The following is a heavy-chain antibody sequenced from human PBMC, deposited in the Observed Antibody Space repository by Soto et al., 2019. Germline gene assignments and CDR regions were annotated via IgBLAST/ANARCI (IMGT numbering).Heavy chain of an antibody. V-gene: IGHV1-69*12. CDR3: ARVREYSSGYSGAPFDY. Sequence: QVQLVQSGAEVKKPGSSVKVSCKASGGTFSSYAISWVRQAPGQGLEWMGGIIPIFGTANYAQMFQGRVTITADESTSTAYMELSRLRSEDTAVYYCARVREYSSGYSGAPFDYWGQGTLVTVSS. CDR1: GGTFSSYA. D-gene: IGHD5-18*01. J-gene: IGHJ4*02. CDR2: IIPIFGTA.